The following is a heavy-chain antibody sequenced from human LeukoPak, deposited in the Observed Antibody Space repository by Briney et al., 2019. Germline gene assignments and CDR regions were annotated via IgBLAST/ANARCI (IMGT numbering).Heavy chain of an antibody. Sequence: ASVKVSCKASGYTFTSYGISWVRQAPGQGLEWMGWINAGNGNTKYSQKFQGRVTITRDTSASTPYMELSSLRSEDTAVYYCARDLGSGWPFDYWGQGTLVTVSS. CDR3: ARDLGSGWPFDY. CDR1: GYTFTSYG. J-gene: IGHJ4*02. CDR2: INAGNGNT. V-gene: IGHV1-3*01. D-gene: IGHD6-19*01.